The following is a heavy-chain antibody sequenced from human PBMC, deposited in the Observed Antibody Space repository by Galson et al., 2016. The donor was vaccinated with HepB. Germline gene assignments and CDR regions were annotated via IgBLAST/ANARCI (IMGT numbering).Heavy chain of an antibody. CDR3: ARERWVVGVRRYYYGMDV. V-gene: IGHV1-2*04. Sequence: SVKVSCKASGYTFSAYYIHWVRQAPGQGLEWMGWIIPNTGGTKHAQKFQGWVTLTRDTSISTAYMELTSLRSNDTAVYYCARERWVVGVRRYYYGMDVWGQGTTVTVSS. CDR2: IIPNTGGT. CDR1: GYTFSAYY. D-gene: IGHD2-2*01. J-gene: IGHJ6*02.